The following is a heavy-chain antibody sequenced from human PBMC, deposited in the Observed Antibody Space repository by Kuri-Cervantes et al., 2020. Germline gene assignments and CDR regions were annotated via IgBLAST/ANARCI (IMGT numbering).Heavy chain of an antibody. Sequence: GESLKISWEASGFNFDSYTMNWVRQAPGKGLEWLSYITTKSTNIHYADSVKGRFTISRDNAKNSLFLEMNSLRDEDTATYFCARGGLYYYYGMDVWGQGTTVTVSS. CDR2: ITTKSTNI. CDR1: GFNFDSYT. V-gene: IGHV3-48*02. J-gene: IGHJ6*02. CDR3: ARGGLYYYYGMDV.